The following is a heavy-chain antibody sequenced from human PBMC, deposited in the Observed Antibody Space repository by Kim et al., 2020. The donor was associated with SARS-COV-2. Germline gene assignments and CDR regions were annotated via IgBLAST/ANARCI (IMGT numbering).Heavy chain of an antibody. CDR2: MHSDGST. D-gene: IGHD1-26*01. Sequence: GGSLRLSCAASGFIVSSNYMSWVRQAPGKGLEWVSVMHSDGSTYYTDSVKGRFTISRDNSKNTLYLQINSLRAEDTAVYYCARERMVVGATIGYFDYWGQGTLVTGSS. CDR3: ARERMVVGATIGYFDY. CDR1: GFIVSSNY. V-gene: IGHV3-53*01. J-gene: IGHJ4*02.